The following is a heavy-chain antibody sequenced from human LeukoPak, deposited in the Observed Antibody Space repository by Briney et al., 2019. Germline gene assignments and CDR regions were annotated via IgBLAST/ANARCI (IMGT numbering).Heavy chain of an antibody. CDR2: IYGGGST. D-gene: IGHD6-25*01. CDR3: ARGYSSGWPDF. Sequence: PGGSLRLSCAASGFTVSTSYMNWVRQAPGKGLEWVSVIYGGGSTYYADSVRGRFTISRDNSKNTLYLQMNSLRAEDMAVYFCARGYSSGWPDFWGQGTLVTVSS. V-gene: IGHV3-53*01. CDR1: GFTVSTSY. J-gene: IGHJ4*02.